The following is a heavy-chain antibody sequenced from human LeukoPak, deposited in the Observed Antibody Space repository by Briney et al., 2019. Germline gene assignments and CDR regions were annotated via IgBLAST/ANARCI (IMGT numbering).Heavy chain of an antibody. D-gene: IGHD1-1*01. CDR2: ICGSGSGV. Sequence: GGSLRLSCAASGFTLISYEMNWVRQAPGEGREWVSYICGSGSGVHSADSVKGRFTISRDNAKNSLWLQMYSLRDEDTAVYYCARDGGLEGDAFDIWGQGTMVTVSS. CDR1: GFTLISYE. CDR3: ARDGGLEGDAFDI. V-gene: IGHV3-48*03. J-gene: IGHJ3*02.